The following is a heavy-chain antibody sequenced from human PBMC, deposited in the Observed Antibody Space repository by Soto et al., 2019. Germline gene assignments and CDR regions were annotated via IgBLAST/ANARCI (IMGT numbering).Heavy chain of an antibody. Sequence: EVQLVESGGGLVQPGGSLRLSCVASGFTLSSYEINWVRQAPGKGLEWLSYIDTSGSTIYYADSVKGRFTIFRDNAKNSLYLQMNSLRAEDTAVYFCARDDYGGDSVYWYSDLWGRGTLVTVSS. D-gene: IGHD4-17*01. CDR3: ARDDYGGDSVYWYSDL. V-gene: IGHV3-48*03. CDR2: IDTSGSTI. CDR1: GFTLSSYE. J-gene: IGHJ2*01.